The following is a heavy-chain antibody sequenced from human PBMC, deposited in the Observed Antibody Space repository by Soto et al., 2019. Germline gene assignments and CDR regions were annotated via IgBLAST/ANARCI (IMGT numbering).Heavy chain of an antibody. V-gene: IGHV1-69*13. CDR3: ARPYTVKGAFDI. D-gene: IGHD4-17*01. J-gene: IGHJ3*02. Sequence: SVKVSCKASGGTFSSYAISWVRQAPGQGLEWMGGIIPIFGTANYAQKFQGRVTITADESTSTAYMELSSLRSEDTAVYYCARPYTVKGAFDIWGQGTMVTVSS. CDR2: IIPIFGTA. CDR1: GGTFSSYA.